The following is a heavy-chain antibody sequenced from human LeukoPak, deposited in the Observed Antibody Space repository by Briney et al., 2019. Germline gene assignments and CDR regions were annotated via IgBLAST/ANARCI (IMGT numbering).Heavy chain of an antibody. CDR2: ICIRDTTT. Sequence: GGSLRLSCAASGFTFSNYAMTWVRQAPGKGLEWVSIICIRDTTTYYADSVKGRFTISRDNSKNTLFLQMNSLRAEDTAVYYCGRSTSGRNFFDYWGQGNLVTVSS. CDR1: GFTFSNYA. CDR3: GRSTSGRNFFDY. D-gene: IGHD6-19*01. J-gene: IGHJ4*02. V-gene: IGHV3-23*01.